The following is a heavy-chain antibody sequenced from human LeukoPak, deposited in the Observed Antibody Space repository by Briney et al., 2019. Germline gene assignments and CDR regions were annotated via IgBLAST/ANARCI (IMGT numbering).Heavy chain of an antibody. CDR2: IIPIFGTA. Sequence: ASVTVSCKASGYIFTSYGVSWVRQAPGQGLEWMGGIIPIFGTANYAQKFQGRVTITADESTNTAYMELSSLRSEDTAVYYCARPYSSSSYYYGMDVWGQGTTVTVSS. D-gene: IGHD6-6*01. CDR1: GYIFTSYG. J-gene: IGHJ6*02. CDR3: ARPYSSSSYYYGMDV. V-gene: IGHV1-69*13.